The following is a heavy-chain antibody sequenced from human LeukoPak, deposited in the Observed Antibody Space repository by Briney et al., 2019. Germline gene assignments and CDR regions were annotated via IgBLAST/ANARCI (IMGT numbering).Heavy chain of an antibody. D-gene: IGHD2-2*01. CDR1: GGSISSSSYY. J-gene: IGHJ6*02. Sequence: SETLSLTCTVSGGSISSSSYYWGWIRQPPGKGLEWIGSIYYSGSTYYNPSLKGRVTISVDTSKNQFSLKLSSVTAADTAVYYCASQDIVVVGYYYGMDVWGQGTTVTVSS. V-gene: IGHV4-39*01. CDR3: ASQDIVVVGYYYGMDV. CDR2: IYYSGST.